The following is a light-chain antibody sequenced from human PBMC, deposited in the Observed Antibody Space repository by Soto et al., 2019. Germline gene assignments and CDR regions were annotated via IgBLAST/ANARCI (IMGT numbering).Light chain of an antibody. CDR1: SSNIGTNS. V-gene: IGLV1-44*01. J-gene: IGLJ2*01. CDR3: ATWDDSLNGVV. CDR2: SNN. Sequence: QSVLTQPPSASGTPGQKVTISCSGGSSNIGTNSVNWYQQLPGTAPKLLIYSNNQRPSGVPGRFSGSKSGTSASLAISGLQSEDEADYYCATWDDSLNGVVFGGGTKLTVL.